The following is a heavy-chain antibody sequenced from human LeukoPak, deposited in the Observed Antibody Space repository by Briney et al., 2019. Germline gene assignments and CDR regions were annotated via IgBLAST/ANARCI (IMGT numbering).Heavy chain of an antibody. Sequence: PGGSLRLSCAASGFTFSSYSMNWVRQAPGKGLEWVSSISSSSSYIYYAESVKGRFTISRDNAKNSLYLQMNSLRAEDTAVYYCARDLGSSWPPFSDYWGQGTLVTVSS. J-gene: IGHJ4*02. CDR3: ARDLGSSWPPFSDY. CDR2: ISSSSSYI. V-gene: IGHV3-21*01. D-gene: IGHD6-13*01. CDR1: GFTFSSYS.